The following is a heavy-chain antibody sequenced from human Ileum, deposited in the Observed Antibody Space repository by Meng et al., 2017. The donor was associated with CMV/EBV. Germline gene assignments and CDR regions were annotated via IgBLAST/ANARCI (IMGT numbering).Heavy chain of an antibody. Sequence: GSLRLSCTVSGGSISSSSYYWGWIRQPPGKGLEWIGSIYYSGSTYYNPSLKSRVTISVDTSKNQFSLKLSSVTAADTAVYYCARAYSNSYRVDYWGQGTLVTVSS. CDR1: GGSISSSSYY. CDR2: IYYSGST. D-gene: IGHD6-6*01. CDR3: ARAYSNSYRVDY. V-gene: IGHV4-39*07. J-gene: IGHJ4*02.